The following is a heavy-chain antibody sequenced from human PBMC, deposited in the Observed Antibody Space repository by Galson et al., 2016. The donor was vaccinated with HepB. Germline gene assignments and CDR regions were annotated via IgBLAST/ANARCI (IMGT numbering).Heavy chain of an antibody. D-gene: IGHD4-11*01. CDR3: VRDKVTPGTNWFDP. CDR1: GFTFSSYA. Sequence: SLRLSCAASGFTFSSYAMSWFRQAPGEGLVWVSHISGDGSSTHYGDSVKGRFTVSRDNSKNTLYLLMNSLRAEDTAVYYCVRDKVTPGTNWFDPWGQGTLVTVSS. CDR2: ISGDGSST. J-gene: IGHJ5*02. V-gene: IGHV3-23*01.